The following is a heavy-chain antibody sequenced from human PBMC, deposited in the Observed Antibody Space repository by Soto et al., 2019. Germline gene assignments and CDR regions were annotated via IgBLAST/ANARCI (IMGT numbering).Heavy chain of an antibody. CDR2: IYPSKSKT. V-gene: IGHV5-51*01. CDR3: ARGFTGSAGRFDP. Sequence: GESLKISCKGSGSNFATYWIAWVRQMPGRGLEYMGTIYPSKSKTIYGPSFQGLVTISADTSLNTAYLQWGSLRASDTATYYCARGFTGSAGRFDPWGQGTVVTVSS. D-gene: IGHD2-8*02. J-gene: IGHJ5*02. CDR1: GSNFATYW.